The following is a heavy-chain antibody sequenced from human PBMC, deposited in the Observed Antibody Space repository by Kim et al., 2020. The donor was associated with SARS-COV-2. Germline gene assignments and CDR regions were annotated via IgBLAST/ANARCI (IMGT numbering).Heavy chain of an antibody. CDR2: IYYSGST. J-gene: IGHJ4*02. CDR3: ASTPIVATIFRIRPSPTYFDY. V-gene: IGHV4-31*03. D-gene: IGHD5-12*01. Sequence: SETLSLTCTVSGGSISSGGYYWSWIRQHPGKGLEWIGYIYYSGSTYYNSSLKSRVTISVDTSKNQFSLKLSSVTAADTAVYYCASTPIVATIFRIRPSPTYFDYWGQGTLVTVSS. CDR1: GGSISSGGYY.